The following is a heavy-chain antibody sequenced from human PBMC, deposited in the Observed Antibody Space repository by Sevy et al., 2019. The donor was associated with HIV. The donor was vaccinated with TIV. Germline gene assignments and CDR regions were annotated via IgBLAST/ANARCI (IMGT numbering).Heavy chain of an antibody. V-gene: IGHV3-23*01. CDR1: GFAFYEYS. Sequence: GESLKISCAASGFAFYEYSMSWIRQAPGKGLEWVATLSFGCGKINYPDSVKGRFTISRDDSKNSFYLQMDNLRVEDTALYYCAREGCSRPHDYWGQGTRVTVSS. CDR3: AREGCSRPHDY. CDR2: LSFGCGKI. D-gene: IGHD2-8*01. J-gene: IGHJ4*02.